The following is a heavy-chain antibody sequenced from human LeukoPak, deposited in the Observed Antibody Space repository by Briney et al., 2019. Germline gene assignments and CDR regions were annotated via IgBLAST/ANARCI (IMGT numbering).Heavy chain of an antibody. CDR2: IKQDGSEK. D-gene: IGHD2-15*01. CDR3: ARVQRYCSGGSCYADLIDY. CDR1: GFTFSSNW. Sequence: GGSLRLSCAASGFTFSSNWMSWVRQAPGKGLEWVANIKQDGSEKYYVDSVKGRFTISRDNAKNSLYLKMNSLRAEDTGVYYCARVQRYCSGGSCYADLIDYWGQGTLVTVSS. J-gene: IGHJ4*02. V-gene: IGHV3-7*01.